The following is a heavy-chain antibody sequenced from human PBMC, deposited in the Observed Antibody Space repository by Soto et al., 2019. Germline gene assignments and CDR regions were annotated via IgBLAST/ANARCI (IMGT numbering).Heavy chain of an antibody. D-gene: IGHD5-12*01. CDR1: GDTFFTYD. CDR3: ARHHGPTTSENWFAP. CDR2: ISTYSGDT. Sequence: QVHLVQSGVEVKTPGASVKVSCQASGDTFFTYDISWVRQAPGQGLEWMGWISTYSGDTKYAQKFQGRVTMTTDTSTSTAYLELRSLSSDDPAVDYCARHHGPTTSENWFAPWGQGTLVTVSS. V-gene: IGHV1-18*01. J-gene: IGHJ5*02.